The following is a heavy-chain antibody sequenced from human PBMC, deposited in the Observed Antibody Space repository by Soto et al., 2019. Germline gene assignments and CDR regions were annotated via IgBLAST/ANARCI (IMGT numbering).Heavy chain of an antibody. CDR1: GGTFSSYA. CDR3: ARLGGWDPVLVPAAMYWFDP. V-gene: IGHV1-69*12. CDR2: IIPIFGTA. J-gene: IGHJ5*02. Sequence: QVQLVQSGAEVKKPGSSVKVSCKASGGTFSSYAISWVRQAPGQGLEWMGGIIPIFGTANYAQKFQGRVTITADEYTSTAYMELSSLRSEDTAVYYCARLGGWDPVLVPAAMYWFDPWGQGTLVTVSS. D-gene: IGHD2-2*01.